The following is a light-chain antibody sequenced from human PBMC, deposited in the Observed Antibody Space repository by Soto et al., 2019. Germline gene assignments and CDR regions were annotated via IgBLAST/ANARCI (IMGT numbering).Light chain of an antibody. CDR2: SAS. CDR3: QQSYSSPTT. CDR1: QDIGNW. J-gene: IGKJ5*01. Sequence: DIQVTQSPPSMAASVVDRVTITCRASQDIGNWMTWYQQKPGKAPKLLIYSASTLVRGVPSRFSGSGSGTDFTLTVNDLQPEDFATYYCQQSYSSPTTFGQGTRLEIK. V-gene: IGKV1-12*01.